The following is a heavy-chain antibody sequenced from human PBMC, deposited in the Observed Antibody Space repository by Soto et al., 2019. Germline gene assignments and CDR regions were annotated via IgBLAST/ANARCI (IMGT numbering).Heavy chain of an antibody. J-gene: IGHJ4*02. V-gene: IGHV1-69*01. CDR1: GGTFRSDA. D-gene: IGHD3-22*01. CDR2: IIPSLGTP. CDR3: AGDSSGYWGINY. Sequence: QVHLVQSGAEVKKPGSSVKVSCKACGGTFRSDAINWVRQAPGQGLEWMGVIIPSLGTPNYAQKFHGRVTITADETTNAAYMELSSLTSEDTALYYCAGDSSGYWGINYWGQGPLVTVST.